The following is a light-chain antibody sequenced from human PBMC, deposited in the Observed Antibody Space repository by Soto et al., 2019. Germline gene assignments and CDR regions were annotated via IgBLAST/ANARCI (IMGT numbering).Light chain of an antibody. CDR2: EVN. J-gene: IGLJ1*01. CDR1: SSDIGYYDY. Sequence: QSVLTQPASVSGSPGQSITISCTGTSSDIGYYDYVSWYQHHSGKAPKLIIYEVNNRPSGVSNRFSGSKSVNTASLTISGLQAEDEAEYYCSSHSSSSVYYVFGTGTKLTVL. V-gene: IGLV2-14*01. CDR3: SSHSSSSVYYV.